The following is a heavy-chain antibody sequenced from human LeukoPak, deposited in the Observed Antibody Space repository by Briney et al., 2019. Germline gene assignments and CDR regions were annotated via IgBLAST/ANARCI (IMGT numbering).Heavy chain of an antibody. J-gene: IGHJ4*02. V-gene: IGHV5-51*01. CDR3: ARRQAGATDY. CDR1: GYSFTSYW. Sequence: GESLKISCKGSGYSFTSYWIGWVRQMPGKGLQWMGIIHPGDSDIRYSPSFQGQVTISADKSISTAYPQWSNLKASDTAMYYCARRQAGATDYWGQGTLVTVSS. CDR2: IHPGDSDI. D-gene: IGHD1-26*01.